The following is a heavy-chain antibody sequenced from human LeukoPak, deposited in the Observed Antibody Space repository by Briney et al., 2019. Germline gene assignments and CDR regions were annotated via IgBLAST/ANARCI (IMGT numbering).Heavy chain of an antibody. V-gene: IGHV1-18*01. CDR3: ARDLIDFWSGYPISPFDY. D-gene: IGHD3-3*01. CDR1: GYTFISYG. Sequence: AASVKVSCKASGYTFISYGISWVRQAPGQGLEWMGRISAYNGNTNYAQKLQGRVTMTTDTSTSTVYMELKSLRSDDTAVYYCARDLIDFWSGYPISPFDYWGQGTLVTVSS. CDR2: ISAYNGNT. J-gene: IGHJ4*02.